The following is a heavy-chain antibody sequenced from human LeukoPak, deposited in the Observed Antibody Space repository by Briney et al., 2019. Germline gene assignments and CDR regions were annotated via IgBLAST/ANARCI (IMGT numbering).Heavy chain of an antibody. D-gene: IGHD4-11*01. CDR1: GYSISSGYY. CDR2: IYHSGGT. J-gene: IGHJ4*02. V-gene: IGHV4-38-2*02. Sequence: SETLSLTCTVSGYSISSGYYWGWIRQPPGKGLEWIGSIYHSGGTYYNPSLKSRVTISVDTSKNQFSLKLSSVTAADTAVYYCARDTTHYSNYPFFDYWGQGTLVTVSS. CDR3: ARDTTHYSNYPFFDY.